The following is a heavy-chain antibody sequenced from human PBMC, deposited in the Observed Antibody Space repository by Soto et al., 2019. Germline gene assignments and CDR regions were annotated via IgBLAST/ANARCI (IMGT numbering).Heavy chain of an antibody. CDR2: ISSISTYA. J-gene: IGHJ6*02. CDR1: GFTFSDYY. V-gene: IGHV3-11*06. Sequence: QVQLVESGGGLVKPGGSLRLSCAASGFTFSDYYMSWVRQAPGKGLEWVSYISSISTYANYADSVKGRFTISRDNAKNSLHLQMNSLRDDDTALYYCARLADCSNNICSYGMDVWGQGTTVTVSS. CDR3: ARLADCSNNICSYGMDV. D-gene: IGHD4-4*01.